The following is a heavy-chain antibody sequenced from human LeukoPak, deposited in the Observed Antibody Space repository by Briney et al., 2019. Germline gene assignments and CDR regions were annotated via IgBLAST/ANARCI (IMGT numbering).Heavy chain of an antibody. Sequence: SETLSLTCTVSGGSISSGSYYWGWIRQPPGRGLEWIGSIYYSGSTYYNPSLKSRVTISVDTSKNQFSLKLSSVTAADTAVYYCGRYTSSWEAVFDYWGQGTLVTVSS. V-gene: IGHV4-39*01. D-gene: IGHD6-13*01. CDR2: IYYSGST. CDR1: GGSISSGSYY. J-gene: IGHJ4*02. CDR3: GRYTSSWEAVFDY.